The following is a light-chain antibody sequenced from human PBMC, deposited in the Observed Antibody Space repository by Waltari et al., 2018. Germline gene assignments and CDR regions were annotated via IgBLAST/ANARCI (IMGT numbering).Light chain of an antibody. J-gene: IGKJ1*01. V-gene: IGKV4-1*01. CDR1: QTVLYSANNKNY. CDR3: QQRYTTPWT. CDR2: WAS. Sequence: DIVMTQSPDSLAVSLGERATINCKSSQTVLYSANNKNYLTWYQHKPGQPPKLLISWASNPESGVPDRVPGSGSGTDCTLTISSLQAEDVAVYYCQQRYTTPWTFDQGTKVEIK.